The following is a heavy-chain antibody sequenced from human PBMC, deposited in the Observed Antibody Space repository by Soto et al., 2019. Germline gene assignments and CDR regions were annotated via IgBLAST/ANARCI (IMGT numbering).Heavy chain of an antibody. Sequence: GGSLRLSCAASGFTFSGSAMHWVRQASGKGLEWVGRIRSKANSYATAYAASVKGRFTISRDDSKNTAYLQMNSLKTEDTAVYYCTRGAPPRYYGDYSPSDYWGQGTLVT. CDR2: IRSKANSYAT. V-gene: IGHV3-73*01. J-gene: IGHJ4*02. CDR1: GFTFSGSA. CDR3: TRGAPPRYYGDYSPSDY. D-gene: IGHD4-17*01.